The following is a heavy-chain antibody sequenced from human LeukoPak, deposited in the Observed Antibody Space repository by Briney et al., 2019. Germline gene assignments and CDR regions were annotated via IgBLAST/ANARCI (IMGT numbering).Heavy chain of an antibody. CDR1: GYTFTNYY. Sequence: GASVKVSCKASGYTFTNYYMNWVRQAPGQRLEWMGIINPSGGSTSYAQKFQGRVTVTRDTSTSTVYMELSSLRSEDTAMYYCAREGEIGYDLSDYWGQGTLVTVSS. J-gene: IGHJ4*02. D-gene: IGHD5-12*01. V-gene: IGHV1-46*01. CDR2: INPSGGST. CDR3: AREGEIGYDLSDY.